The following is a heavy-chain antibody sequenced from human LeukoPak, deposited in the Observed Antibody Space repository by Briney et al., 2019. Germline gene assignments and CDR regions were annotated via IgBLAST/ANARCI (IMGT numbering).Heavy chain of an antibody. CDR2: INPSGGT. Sequence: ASVKVSCKASGYTFSIYNMHWVRQAPGQGLEWMGIINPSGGTSYAQKLQGRITMTRDTSTVCMELRSLRSDDTAVYYCARCSVGATYYYGMDVWGQGTTVTVSS. V-gene: IGHV1-46*01. CDR1: GYTFSIYN. CDR3: ARCSVGATYYYGMDV. J-gene: IGHJ6*02. D-gene: IGHD1-26*01.